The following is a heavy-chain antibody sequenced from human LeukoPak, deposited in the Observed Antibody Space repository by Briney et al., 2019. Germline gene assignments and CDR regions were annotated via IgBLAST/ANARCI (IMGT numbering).Heavy chain of an antibody. CDR3: TTGIRGD. V-gene: IGHV3-15*04. Sequence: GGSLRLSCVVSGVTFSSHWMNWVRQAPGEGLDWVGRIASKTDGGATDYAAPVKGRFTISRDDSKNTLNLQMNSLKTEDTAVYYCTTGIRGDWGQGTLVTVSS. D-gene: IGHD3-10*01. CDR1: GVTFSSHW. CDR2: IASKTDGGAT. J-gene: IGHJ4*02.